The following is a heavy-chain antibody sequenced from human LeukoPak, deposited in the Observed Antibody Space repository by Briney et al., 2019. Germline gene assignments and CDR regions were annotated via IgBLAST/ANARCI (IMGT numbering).Heavy chain of an antibody. CDR2: ISSNGGST. CDR1: GFTFSSYA. J-gene: IGHJ3*02. V-gene: IGHV3-64*01. Sequence: GGSLRLSCAASGFTFSSYAMHWVRQAPGKGLEYVSAISSNGGSTYYANSVKGRFTISRDNSKNTLYLQMGSLRSDDTAVYYCARSDAFDIWGQGTMVTVSS. CDR3: ARSDAFDI.